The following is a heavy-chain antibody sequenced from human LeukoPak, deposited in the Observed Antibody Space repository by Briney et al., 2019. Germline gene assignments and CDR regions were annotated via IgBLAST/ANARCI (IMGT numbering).Heavy chain of an antibody. D-gene: IGHD6-6*01. CDR3: ARSSAARKSRFNY. V-gene: IGHV4-34*01. Sequence: SETLSLTCAVYGGSFSGYSWSWIRQPPGKGLEWIGEINHSGSTNYNPSLKSRVTISIDTSKNQFSLKLSSVTVADTAVYYCARSSAARKSRFNYWGQGTLVTVSS. J-gene: IGHJ4*02. CDR1: GGSFSGYS. CDR2: INHSGST.